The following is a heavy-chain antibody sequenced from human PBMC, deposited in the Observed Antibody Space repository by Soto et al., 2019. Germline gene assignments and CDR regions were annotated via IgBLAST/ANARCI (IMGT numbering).Heavy chain of an antibody. V-gene: IGHV4-59*01. CDR1: GGSISSYY. CDR2: IYYSGST. Sequence: SETLSLTCTVSGGSISSYYWSWIRQPPGKGLEWIGYIYYSGSTNYNPSLKSRVTISVDTSKNQFSLKLSSVTAADTAVYYCARGAGYYGSHYYFDYWGQGTLVTVS. D-gene: IGHD3-10*01. CDR3: ARGAGYYGSHYYFDY. J-gene: IGHJ4*02.